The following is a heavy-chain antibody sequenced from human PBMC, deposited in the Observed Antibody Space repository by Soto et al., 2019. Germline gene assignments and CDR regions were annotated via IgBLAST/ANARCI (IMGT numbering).Heavy chain of an antibody. J-gene: IGHJ3*02. V-gene: IGHV3-30*18. CDR2: LSYDGSDK. CDR3: AKDQCHAFDI. Sequence: QVQLVESGGGVVQPGRSLRLSCVASGFTFSTYGMYWVRQAPGKGLEWVAVLSYDGSDKYYADSVKGRSTISRDNSKNTLYLQMNSLRAEDTAVYYGAKDQCHAFDIWVQGTMVTVSS. CDR1: GFTFSTYG.